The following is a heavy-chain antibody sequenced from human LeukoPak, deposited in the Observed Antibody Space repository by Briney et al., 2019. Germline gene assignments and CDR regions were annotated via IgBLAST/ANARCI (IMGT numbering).Heavy chain of an antibody. D-gene: IGHD1-7*01. V-gene: IGHV4-34*01. CDR3: ARVLELVDY. Sequence: ASETLSLTCAVYGGSFSGYYLSWIRQPPGKGLEWIGEINHSGSTNYNPSLKSRVTISVDTSKNQFSLKLSSVTAADTAVYYCARVLELVDYWGQGTLFTVSS. CDR2: INHSGST. CDR1: GGSFSGYY. J-gene: IGHJ4*02.